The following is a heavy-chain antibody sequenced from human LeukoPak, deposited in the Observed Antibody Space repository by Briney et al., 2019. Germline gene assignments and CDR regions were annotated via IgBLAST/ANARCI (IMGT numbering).Heavy chain of an antibody. J-gene: IGHJ5*02. CDR2: INHSRST. CDR3: ARARITIFGVVITRDNWFDP. CDR1: GGSFSGYY. V-gene: IGHV4-34*01. Sequence: SETLSLTCAVYGGSFSGYYWSWIRQPPGKGLEWIGEINHSRSTNYNPSLKSRVTISVDTSKNQFSLKLSSVTAADTAVYYCARARITIFGVVITRDNWFDPWGQGTLVTVSS. D-gene: IGHD3-3*01.